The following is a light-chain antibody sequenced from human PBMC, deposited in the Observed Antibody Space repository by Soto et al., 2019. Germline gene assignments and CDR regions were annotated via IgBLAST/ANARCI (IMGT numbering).Light chain of an antibody. CDR1: QSVSSK. CDR2: GAS. J-gene: IGKJ2*01. CDR3: QQYSNWPYT. Sequence: EIVMTQPPATLSLSPGDRVTLSCRASQSVSSKLAWYQQKPGQAPRLLIYGASIRATDIPARFSGSGSGTEFTHTISRLQSEDFAIFYCQQYSNWPYTFGQGPKLEIK. V-gene: IGKV3-15*01.